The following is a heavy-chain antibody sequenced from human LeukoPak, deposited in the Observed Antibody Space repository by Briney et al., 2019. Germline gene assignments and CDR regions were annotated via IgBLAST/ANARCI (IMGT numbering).Heavy chain of an antibody. Sequence: GGSLRLSCAASGFTFSSYSMNWVRQAPGKGLEWGSYISGSSSTIYYADSVKGRFTISRDNGKNTLYLQMNSLRDEDTAVYYCAKSSYYDASGYYREYYFDYWGQGTLVTVSS. CDR3: AKSSYYDASGYYREYYFDY. V-gene: IGHV3-48*02. D-gene: IGHD3-22*01. J-gene: IGHJ4*02. CDR2: ISGSSSTI. CDR1: GFTFSSYS.